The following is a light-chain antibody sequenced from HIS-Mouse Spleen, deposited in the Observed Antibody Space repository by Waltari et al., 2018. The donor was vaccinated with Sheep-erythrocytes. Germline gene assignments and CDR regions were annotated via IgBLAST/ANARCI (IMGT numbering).Light chain of an antibody. J-gene: IGKJ2*01. CDR3: QQRSNWYT. Sequence: EIVLTQSPATLSLSPGERATLSCRASQRVSSYLDWYQQKPGQTPRLLIYAASNKANGIPASVRGNRSRTDFTVTISSLEPEDFAVYYCQQRSNWYTFGQGTKLEIK. CDR1: QRVSSY. CDR2: AAS. V-gene: IGKV3-11*01.